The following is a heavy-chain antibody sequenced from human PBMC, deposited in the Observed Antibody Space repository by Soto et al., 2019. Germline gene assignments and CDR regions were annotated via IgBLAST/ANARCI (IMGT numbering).Heavy chain of an antibody. V-gene: IGHV5-51*01. CDR2: IYPADSDI. J-gene: IGHJ3*02. CDR3: SRGAYYASSGLVADI. Sequence: GESLKISCEASGSTFSDTWIAWVRQLPGKGLEWMGIIYPADSDIRYSPSFQGHVTISAEKSLSAAYLHWSALKASDTAIYYCSRGAYYASSGLVADIWGPGTSVT. D-gene: IGHD3-22*01. CDR1: GSTFSDTW.